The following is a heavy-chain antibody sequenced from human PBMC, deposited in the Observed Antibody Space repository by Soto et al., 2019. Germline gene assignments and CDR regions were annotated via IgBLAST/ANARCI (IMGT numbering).Heavy chain of an antibody. CDR3: ARESEDLTSNFAY. Sequence: PGGSLRLSCAASGFTFTRYSMNWVRQAPGKGLEWVSSISSTTNYIYYGDSMKGRFTVSRDNAKNSLYLEMNSLRVEDTAVYYCARESEDLTSNFAYWGQGSLVTVSS. V-gene: IGHV3-21*06. CDR2: ISSTTNYI. CDR1: GFTFTRYS. J-gene: IGHJ4*02.